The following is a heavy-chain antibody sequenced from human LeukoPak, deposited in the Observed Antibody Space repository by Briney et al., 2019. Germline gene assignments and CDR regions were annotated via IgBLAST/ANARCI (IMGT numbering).Heavy chain of an antibody. CDR1: GGSISSSSYY. CDR2: IYYSGST. D-gene: IGHD4-23*01. CDR3: ARAQIYGGRDAFDI. J-gene: IGHJ3*02. V-gene: IGHV4-39*07. Sequence: SETLSLTCTVSGGSISSSSYYWGWIRQPPGKGLEWIGSIYYSGSTYYNPSLKSRVTISVDTSKNQFSLKLSSVTAADTAVYYCARAQIYGGRDAFDIWGQGTMVTVSS.